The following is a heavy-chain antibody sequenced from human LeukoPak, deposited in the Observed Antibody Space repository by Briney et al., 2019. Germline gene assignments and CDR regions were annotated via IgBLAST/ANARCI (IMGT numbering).Heavy chain of an antibody. CDR2: IKEDGSKK. J-gene: IGHJ3*01. Sequence: RTGGSLRLSCATSGFTSSLYWMNWVRQAPGKGLEWVANIKEDGSKKYYVESVKGRFTISRDNVKNSVFLQMNTLRAEDTAIYYCARATRDDFGDVHDAFDVWGQGTMVAVSS. D-gene: IGHD4-17*01. CDR1: GFTSSLYW. CDR3: ARATRDDFGDVHDAFDV. V-gene: IGHV3-7*01.